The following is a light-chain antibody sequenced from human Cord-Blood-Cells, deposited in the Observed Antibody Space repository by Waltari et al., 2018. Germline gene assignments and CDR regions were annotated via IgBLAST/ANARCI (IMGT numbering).Light chain of an antibody. CDR2: AAS. CDR1: QNISSY. CDR3: QQSYSTPSIT. J-gene: IGKJ5*01. Sequence: DIQMTQYPYSLPASVGDRVTITCRAGQNISSYLNWYQQKPGKAPKLLIYAASSLQSGVPSRFSGSGSGTDFTLTISSLQPEDFATYYCQQSYSTPSITFGQGTRLEIK. V-gene: IGKV1-39*01.